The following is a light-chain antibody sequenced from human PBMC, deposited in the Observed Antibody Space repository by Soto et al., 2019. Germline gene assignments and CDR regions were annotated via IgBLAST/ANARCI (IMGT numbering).Light chain of an antibody. CDR3: SSYAGSNNFV. V-gene: IGLV2-8*01. CDR1: RSDVGYYDY. J-gene: IGLJ1*01. CDR2: EVT. Sequence: QSVLTKPPSASGFPGQSVTISCTGTRSDVGYYDYVSWYQQHPGKAPKLVIYEVTKRPSGVPDRVSASKSGNTASLTVSGLRAEDEADYYCSSYAGSNNFVFGSGTKLTVL.